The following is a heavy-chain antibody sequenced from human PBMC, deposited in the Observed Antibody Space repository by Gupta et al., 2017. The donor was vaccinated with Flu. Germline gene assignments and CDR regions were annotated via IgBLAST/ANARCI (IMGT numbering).Heavy chain of an antibody. CDR3: ARDRGIALAGYYYGLDV. CDR1: GDFIRSGVYY. Sequence: QVQPQESGPGLVKHSQTLSLICSVSGDFIRSGVYYWAWDGRHPGKGPEWIGYIPDSGSARYNPSLQSRVTMSVATSKTQSSLSLTSVTAAATAVYHCARDRGIALAGYYYGLDVWGQGTTVSVSS. CDR2: IPDSGSA. J-gene: IGHJ6*02. V-gene: IGHV4-31*03. D-gene: IGHD6-19*01.